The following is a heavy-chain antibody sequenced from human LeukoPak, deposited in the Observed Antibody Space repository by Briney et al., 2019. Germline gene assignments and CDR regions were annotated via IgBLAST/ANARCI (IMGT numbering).Heavy chain of an antibody. D-gene: IGHD3-10*01. V-gene: IGHV3-30*04. CDR3: VLGIHYYAISVDYFQD. Sequence: AGGSLRLSCVASGLTFSDYAMHWVRQAPGKGLEWLTFLSFDSSEKSFANSVKGRFTVSRDNSQNALYLYMTNLRPEDSAVYFCVLGIHYYAISVDYFQDWGQGSLVTVAA. CDR1: GLTFSDYA. J-gene: IGHJ1*01. CDR2: LSFDSSEK.